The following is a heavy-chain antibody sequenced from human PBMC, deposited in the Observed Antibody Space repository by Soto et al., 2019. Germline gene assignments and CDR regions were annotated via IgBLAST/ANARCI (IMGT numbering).Heavy chain of an antibody. CDR3: ARDSHVIWLYGMDF. J-gene: IGHJ6*02. D-gene: IGHD3-16*02. V-gene: IGHV4-59*01. CDR2: IYYSGST. CDR1: GGSISSYY. Sequence: ETLSVTCTVSGGSISSYYWAWIRQPPGKGLEWIGYIYYSGSTNYNPSLKSRVTISVDTSKNQFSLKLRSVTAADTAVYYCARDSHVIWLYGMDFWGQGTTVTVSS.